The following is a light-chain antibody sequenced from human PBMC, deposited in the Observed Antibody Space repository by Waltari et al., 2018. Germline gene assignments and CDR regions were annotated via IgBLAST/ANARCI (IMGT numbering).Light chain of an antibody. CDR1: ELGIRF. Sequence: SYELTQPPSVSVSPGQTASITCSGHELGIRFVCWYQQKPGQSPLLIIDQNARRPSGIPGQFSGSNPGNTATLTVSGTQAMDEADYYCQAWDRGTWGVFVGGTRLTVL. CDR2: QNA. V-gene: IGLV3-1*01. J-gene: IGLJ2*01. CDR3: QAWDRGTWGV.